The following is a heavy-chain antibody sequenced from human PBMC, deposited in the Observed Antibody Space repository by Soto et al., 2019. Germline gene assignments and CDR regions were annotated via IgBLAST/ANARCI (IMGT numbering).Heavy chain of an antibody. CDR3: ARDTNYDSSGYYYSHGMDV. V-gene: IGHV1-46*01. CDR1: GYTFTSYY. CDR2: INPSGGST. Sequence: QVQLVQSGAEVKKPGASVKVSCKASGYTFTSYYMHWVRQAPGQGLELMGIINPSGGSTSYAQKFQGRVTMTRDTSTSTVYMELSSLRSEDTAVYYCARDTNYDSSGYYYSHGMDVWGQGTTVTVSS. D-gene: IGHD3-22*01. J-gene: IGHJ6*02.